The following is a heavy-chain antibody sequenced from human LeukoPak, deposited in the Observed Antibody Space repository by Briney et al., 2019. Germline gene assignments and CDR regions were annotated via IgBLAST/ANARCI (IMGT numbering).Heavy chain of an antibody. J-gene: IGHJ4*02. Sequence: SETLSLTCTVSGGSISSGGYYWSWIRQHPGKGLEWIGYIYYSGSTYYNPSLKSRVTISVDTSKNQFSLKLSSVTAADTAVYYCARESMRSASDYWGQGTLVTVSS. D-gene: IGHD2/OR15-2a*01. CDR3: ARESMRSASDY. CDR1: GGSISSGGYY. V-gene: IGHV4-31*03. CDR2: IYYSGST.